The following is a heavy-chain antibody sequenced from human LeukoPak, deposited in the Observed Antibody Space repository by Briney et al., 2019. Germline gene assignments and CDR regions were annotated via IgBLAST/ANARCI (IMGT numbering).Heavy chain of an antibody. V-gene: IGHV4-59*01. J-gene: IGHJ6*03. CDR1: GGSISSYY. D-gene: IGHD2-21*02. CDR2: IYYSGST. CDR3: ARTNSPYYCGGDCYSDYYYYMDV. Sequence: SETLSLTCTVSGGSISSYYWSWIRQPPGKGLEWIGYIYYSGSTNYNPSLKSRVTISVDTSKNQFSLKLSSVTAADTAVYYCARTNSPYYCGGDCYSDYYYYMDVWAKGPRSPSP.